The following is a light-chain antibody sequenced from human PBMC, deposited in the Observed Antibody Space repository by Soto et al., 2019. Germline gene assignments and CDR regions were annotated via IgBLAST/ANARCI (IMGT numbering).Light chain of an antibody. V-gene: IGKV1-8*01. CDR3: QQYYSYPYT. CDR1: QGISSY. J-gene: IGKJ2*01. Sequence: AIRMTQSPSSFSASTGDRVTITCRASQGISSYLAWYQQKPGKAPKLLIYAASTLQSGVPSRFSGSGSGTDFTLTISCLRSEDFATYYCQQYYSYPYTFGQGTKVDI. CDR2: AAS.